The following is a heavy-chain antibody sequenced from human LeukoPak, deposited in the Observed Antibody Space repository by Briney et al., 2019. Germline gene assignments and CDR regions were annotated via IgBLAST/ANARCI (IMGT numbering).Heavy chain of an antibody. CDR2: IYTSGST. CDR3: ARVERVAGTTAFDY. CDR1: GGSISSGSYY. V-gene: IGHV4-61*02. D-gene: IGHD6-19*01. Sequence: SETLSLTCTVSGGSISSGSYYWRWIRQPAGKGLEWIGRIYTSGSTNYNPSLKSRVTISVGTSKNQFSLKLSFVTAADTAVYYCARVERVAGTTAFDYWGQGALVTVSS. J-gene: IGHJ4*02.